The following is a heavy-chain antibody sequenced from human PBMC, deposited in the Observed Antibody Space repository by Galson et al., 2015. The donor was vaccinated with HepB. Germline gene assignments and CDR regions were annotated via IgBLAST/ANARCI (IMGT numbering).Heavy chain of an antibody. J-gene: IGHJ3*02. CDR1: GFTFSSYA. CDR3: AKGRSGTFYDAFDI. CDR2: ISGSGGST. Sequence: SLRLSCAASGFTFSSYAMSWVRQAPGKGLEWVSAISGSGGSTYYADSVKGRFTISRDDSNDMLYLQMISLRAEDTAVYYCAKGRSGTFYDAFDIWGQGTMVTVSS. V-gene: IGHV3-23*01. D-gene: IGHD1-26*01.